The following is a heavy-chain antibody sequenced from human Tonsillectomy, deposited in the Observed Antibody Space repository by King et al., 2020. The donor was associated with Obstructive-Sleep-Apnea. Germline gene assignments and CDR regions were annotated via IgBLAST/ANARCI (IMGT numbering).Heavy chain of an antibody. D-gene: IGHD3-10*01. CDR3: AREVGTRVRGVNPNWFDP. Sequence: VQLVESGAEVKKPGASVRVSCKASGYSFINYVIHWVRQAPGQGLEWMGWVSPYNGNTNYAQKFQGRLTMTTDTSTTTAYMELRSLRSDDTAVHYCAREVGTRVRGVNPNWFDPWGQGTLVTVSS. CDR1: GYSFINYV. CDR2: VSPYNGNT. J-gene: IGHJ5*02. V-gene: IGHV1-18*01.